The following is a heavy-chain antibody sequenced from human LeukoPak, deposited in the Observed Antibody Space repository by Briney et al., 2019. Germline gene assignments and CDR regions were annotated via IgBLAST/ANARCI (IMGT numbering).Heavy chain of an antibody. CDR2: ISPNNGRT. CDR3: ALSYFDRSGYFH. Sequence: ASVKVSCKASDDTFTTYRVSWVRQATWVRQAPGQGLEWMGWISPNNGRTNYAQKFQGRLTMTTDTSTNTAYLDLRSLRSDDTAIYYCALSYFDRSGYFHWGQGTLVAVSS. V-gene: IGHV1-18*01. J-gene: IGHJ4*02. CDR1: DDTFTTYR. D-gene: IGHD3-22*01.